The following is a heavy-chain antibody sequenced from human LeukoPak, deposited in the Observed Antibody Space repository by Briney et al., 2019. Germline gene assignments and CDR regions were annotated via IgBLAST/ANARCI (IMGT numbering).Heavy chain of an antibody. CDR1: GYTFTSYY. CDR2: INPSGGST. V-gene: IGHV1-46*01. Sequence: ASVKVSCKASGYTFTSYYMHWVRQAPGQGLEWRGIINPSGGSTSYAQKFQGRVTMTRDTSTRTVYMELSSLRSEDPAVYYCARSKGSSWPYYYYYYMGVWGKGTTVTVSS. D-gene: IGHD6-13*01. CDR3: ARSKGSSWPYYYYYYMGV. J-gene: IGHJ6*03.